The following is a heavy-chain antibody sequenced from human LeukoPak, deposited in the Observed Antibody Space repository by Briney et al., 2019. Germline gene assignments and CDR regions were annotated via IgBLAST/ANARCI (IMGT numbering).Heavy chain of an antibody. V-gene: IGHV4-59*01. CDR2: IYYSGST. J-gene: IGHJ5*02. D-gene: IGHD3-10*01. Sequence: SETLSLTCTVSGGSISSYYWSWIRQPPGKGWDWFGYIYYSGSTNYNPSLKSRVTISVGTSKNQFSLKLSSVTAADTAVYYCARVVPLRLLWFGELLSGFDPWGQGTLVTVSS. CDR1: GGSISSYY. CDR3: ARVVPLRLLWFGELLSGFDP.